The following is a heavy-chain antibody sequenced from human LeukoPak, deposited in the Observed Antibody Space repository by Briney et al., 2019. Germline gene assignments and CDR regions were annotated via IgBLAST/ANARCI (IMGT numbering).Heavy chain of an antibody. CDR2: ISAYNCNP. J-gene: IGHJ4*02. CDR1: GYTFTSYG. V-gene: IGHV1-18*01. Sequence: ASVKVSCKASGYTFTSYGISWVRQAPGQGREGRGWISAYNCNPNYAQNLHGRVTMTTHTSTSTPYMELRSLRSADTAVYYCARASIAVAGTYFDYWGQGTLVTVSS. CDR3: ARASIAVAGTYFDY. D-gene: IGHD6-19*01.